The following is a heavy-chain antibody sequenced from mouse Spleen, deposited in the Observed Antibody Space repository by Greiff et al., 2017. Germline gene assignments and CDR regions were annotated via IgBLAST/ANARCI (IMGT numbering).Heavy chain of an antibody. CDR2: ILPSIGRT. V-gene: IGHV15-2*01. D-gene: IGHD2-3*01. CDR3: ARGDYDGYYWFAY. Sequence: QVQLQQSGSELRSPGSSVKLSCKDFDSEVFPIAYMSWVRQKPGHGFEWIGGILPSIGRTIYGEKFEDKATLDADTLSNTAYLELNSLTSEDSAIYYCARGDYDGYYWFAYWGQGTLVTVSA. CDR1: DSEVFPIAY. J-gene: IGHJ3*01.